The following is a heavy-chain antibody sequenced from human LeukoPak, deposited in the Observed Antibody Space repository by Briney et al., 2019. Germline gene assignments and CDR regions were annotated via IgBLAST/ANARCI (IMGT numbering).Heavy chain of an antibody. CDR2: ISSSSAYI. V-gene: IGHV3-21*01. D-gene: IGHD3-10*02. CDR1: GFIFSDYS. Sequence: GGSLRLSCVASGFIFSDYSMDWVRQAPGKGLEWVSSISSSSAYIFYSDSVKGRFTISRDNAKNSLYLQMNSLRAEDTAVYYCAELGITMIGGVWGKGTTVTISS. J-gene: IGHJ6*04. CDR3: AELGITMIGGV.